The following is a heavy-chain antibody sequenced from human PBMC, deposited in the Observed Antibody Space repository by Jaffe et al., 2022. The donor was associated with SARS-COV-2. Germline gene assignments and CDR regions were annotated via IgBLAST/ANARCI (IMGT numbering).Heavy chain of an antibody. D-gene: IGHD4-17*01. V-gene: IGHV4-61*01. CDR1: GGSVSNGNCY. CDR3: ARETTVTTKLYDT. CDR2: IYNSGST. Sequence: QVQLQESGPGLVKPSETLSLSCTVSGGSVSNGNCYWSWIRQPPGKGLEWIGYIYNSGSTNYNPSLKSRVTISVDTSKNQFSLKLNSVTAADTAVYYCARETTVTTKLYDTWGQGTLVTVSS. J-gene: IGHJ5*02.